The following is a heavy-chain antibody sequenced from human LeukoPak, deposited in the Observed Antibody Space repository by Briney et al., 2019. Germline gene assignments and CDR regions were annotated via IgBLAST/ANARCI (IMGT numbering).Heavy chain of an antibody. CDR3: ARGGGYDPIDY. D-gene: IGHD5-12*01. Sequence: SETLSLTCTVSGGSISSHYWSWIRQPPGKGLEWIGYIYYSGSTIYNPSLKSRVTISVDTSKNQFSLKLSSVTAADTAVYYCARGGGYDPIDYWGQGTLVTVSS. CDR1: GGSISSHY. V-gene: IGHV4-59*11. CDR2: IYYSGST. J-gene: IGHJ4*02.